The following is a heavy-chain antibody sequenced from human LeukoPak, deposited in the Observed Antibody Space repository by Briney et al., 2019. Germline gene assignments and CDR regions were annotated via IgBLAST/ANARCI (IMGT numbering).Heavy chain of an antibody. D-gene: IGHD3-10*01. J-gene: IGHJ4*02. V-gene: IGHV1-69*13. Sequence: ASVKVSCKASGGTFISYAISWVRQAPGQGLEWMGGIIPIFGTANYARKFQGRVTITADESTSTAYMELSSLRSEDTAVYYCARMEVTMVRGVIRNYFDYWGQGTLVTVSS. CDR2: IIPIFGTA. CDR1: GGTFISYA. CDR3: ARMEVTMVRGVIRNYFDY.